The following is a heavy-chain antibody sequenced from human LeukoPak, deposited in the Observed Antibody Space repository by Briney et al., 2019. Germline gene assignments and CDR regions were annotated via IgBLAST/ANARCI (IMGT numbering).Heavy chain of an antibody. CDR3: ARRSHSGVDY. Sequence: GESLKISCKGSGYSFTNYWIGWVREMPGKGLEWMGIIYPGDSDTRYSPSFQGKVTISADKSIRTAYLQWSSLKASDTAMYYCARRSHSGVDYWGQGTLVTVSS. V-gene: IGHV5-51*01. CDR2: IYPGDSDT. J-gene: IGHJ4*02. CDR1: GYSFTNYW. D-gene: IGHD6-13*01.